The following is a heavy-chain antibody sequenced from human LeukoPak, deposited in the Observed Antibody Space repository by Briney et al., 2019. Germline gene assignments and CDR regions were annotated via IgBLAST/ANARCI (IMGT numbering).Heavy chain of an antibody. Sequence: ASVKVSCKASGYMFTGYYMHWVRQAPGQGLEWMGWINPNSGGTNYAQRFQGRVTMTRDTSITTAYMELSRLRSDDAAVYYCASPWGRWFGELIWYFDLWGRGTLVTVSS. CDR1: GYMFTGYY. J-gene: IGHJ2*01. CDR3: ASPWGRWFGELIWYFDL. V-gene: IGHV1-2*02. D-gene: IGHD3-10*01. CDR2: INPNSGGT.